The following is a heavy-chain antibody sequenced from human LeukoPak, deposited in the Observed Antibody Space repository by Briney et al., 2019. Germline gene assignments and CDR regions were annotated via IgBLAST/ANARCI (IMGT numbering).Heavy chain of an antibody. V-gene: IGHV1-18*01. D-gene: IGHD1-26*01. CDR2: ISAYNGNT. CDR1: GYTFTSYG. Sequence: ASVKVSCKASGYTFTSYGISWVRQAPGQGLEWMGWISAYNGNTNYAQKLQGRVTMTTDTSTSTAYMELRSLRSADTAVYYCARALHIVGATGDFDYWGQGTLVTVSS. CDR3: ARALHIVGATGDFDY. J-gene: IGHJ4*02.